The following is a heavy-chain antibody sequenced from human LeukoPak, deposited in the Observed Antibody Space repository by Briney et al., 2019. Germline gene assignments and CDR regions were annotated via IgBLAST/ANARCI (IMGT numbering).Heavy chain of an antibody. D-gene: IGHD3-16*01. V-gene: IGHV3-11*04. CDR1: GFTFSDYY. Sequence: GGSLRLSCAASGFTFSDYYMSWVRQAPGKGLEWVSYISSSGSTIYYADSVKGRFTISRDNAKNSLYMQMNSLRAEETAVYYFPRDVNLYYDYVWWSSYCGQGTLVTVSS. CDR2: ISSSGSTI. CDR3: PRDVNLYYDYVWWSSY. J-gene: IGHJ4*02.